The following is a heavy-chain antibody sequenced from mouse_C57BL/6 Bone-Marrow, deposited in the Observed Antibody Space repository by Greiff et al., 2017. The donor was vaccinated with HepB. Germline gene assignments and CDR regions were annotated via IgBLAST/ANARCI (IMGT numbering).Heavy chain of an antibody. CDR3: VRNYGSSYEYYFDY. D-gene: IGHD1-1*01. CDR2: IRSKSSNYAT. J-gene: IGHJ2*01. CDR1: GFTFNTYA. V-gene: IGHV10-3*01. Sequence: EVQLVESGGGLVQPKGSLKLSCAASGFTFNTYAMHWVRQAPGKGLEWVARIRSKSSNYATYYADSVKDRFTISRDDSQSMLYLQMNNLKTEDTAMYYCVRNYGSSYEYYFDYWGQGTTLTVSS.